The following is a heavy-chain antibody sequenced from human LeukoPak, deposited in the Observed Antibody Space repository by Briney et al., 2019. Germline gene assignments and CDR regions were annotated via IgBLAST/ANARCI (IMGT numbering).Heavy chain of an antibody. D-gene: IGHD3-9*01. Sequence: PGGSLRLSCAASGFTFRSYGMHWVRQAPGKGLEWVAFIRYDGNNKYYADSVKGRFTIFRDNSRNTLYLQMNSLRTEDTAVYYCARGPPGDDILTGYNGAYYYYMDVWGKGTTVTISS. J-gene: IGHJ6*03. CDR3: ARGPPGDDILTGYNGAYYYYMDV. CDR2: IRYDGNNK. CDR1: GFTFRSYG. V-gene: IGHV3-30*02.